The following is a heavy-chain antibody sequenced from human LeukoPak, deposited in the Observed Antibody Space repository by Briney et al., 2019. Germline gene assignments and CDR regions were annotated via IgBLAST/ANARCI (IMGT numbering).Heavy chain of an antibody. J-gene: IGHJ4*02. D-gene: IGHD2-8*01. CDR3: LTSMGY. CDR2: IKPDGSEK. Sequence: GGSLRLSCAATGLTFSNHWMIWVRQAPGKGLEWVARIKPDGSEKYYVDSVRGRFIISRDNAKKSLYLQMNSLRAEDTAVYYTLTSMGYWGQGTLVTVSS. V-gene: IGHV3-7*01. CDR1: GLTFSNHW.